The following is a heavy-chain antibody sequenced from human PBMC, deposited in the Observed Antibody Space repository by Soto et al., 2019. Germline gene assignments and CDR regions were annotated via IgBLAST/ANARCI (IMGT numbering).Heavy chain of an antibody. CDR3: ARPTDRTVPYYFDY. V-gene: IGHV1-18*01. Sequence: ASVKVSCKASGYTFTSYGISWVRQAPGQGLEWMGWISAYNGNTNYAQKLQGRVTMTTDTSTSTAYMELRSLRSDDTAVYYCARPTDRTVPYYFDYWGQGTLVTVSS. D-gene: IGHD4-17*01. J-gene: IGHJ4*02. CDR2: ISAYNGNT. CDR1: GYTFTSYG.